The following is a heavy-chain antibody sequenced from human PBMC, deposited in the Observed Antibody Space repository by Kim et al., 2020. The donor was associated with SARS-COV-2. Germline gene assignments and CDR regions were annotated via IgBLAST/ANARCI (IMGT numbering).Heavy chain of an antibody. Sequence: SVRGRFTSSREISKNTLHLQMDSLRPEDTAVYYCAKGTAISTAGTHYFDYWGQGTLVTVSS. J-gene: IGHJ4*02. CDR3: AKGTAISTAGTHYFDY. D-gene: IGHD6-13*01. V-gene: IGHV3-30*02.